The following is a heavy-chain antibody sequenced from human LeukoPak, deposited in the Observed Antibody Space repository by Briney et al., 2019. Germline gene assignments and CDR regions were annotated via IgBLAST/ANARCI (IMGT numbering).Heavy chain of an antibody. CDR1: GGSISSYY. CDR3: ARSSAVAGLFDP. Sequence: SETLSLTCTVSGGSISSYYWSWIRQPPGKGLEWIGYIYYSGSTNYNPSLKSRVTISVDTSKNQFSLKLSSVTAADTAVYYCARSSAVAGLFDPWGQGTLVTVSS. CDR2: IYYSGST. V-gene: IGHV4-59*08. D-gene: IGHD6-19*01. J-gene: IGHJ5*02.